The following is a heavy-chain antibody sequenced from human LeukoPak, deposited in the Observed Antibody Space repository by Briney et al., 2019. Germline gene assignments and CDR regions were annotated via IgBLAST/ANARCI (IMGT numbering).Heavy chain of an antibody. V-gene: IGHV3-30*18. Sequence: GGSLRLSCAASGFTFSSYGMHWVRQAPGKGLEWVAVISYDGSNKYYADSVKGRFTISRDNSKNTLYLQMNSLRAEDTAVYYCAKDLNIVATPANDYWGQGTLVTVSS. CDR2: ISYDGSNK. CDR3: AKDLNIVATPANDY. CDR1: GFTFSSYG. J-gene: IGHJ4*02. D-gene: IGHD5-12*01.